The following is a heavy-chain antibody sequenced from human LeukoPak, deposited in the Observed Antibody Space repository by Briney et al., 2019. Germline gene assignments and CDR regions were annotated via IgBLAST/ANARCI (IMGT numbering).Heavy chain of an antibody. CDR1: GGSFRGYY. CDR3: ARGPFAPDV. J-gene: IGHJ6*02. V-gene: IGHV4-34*01. Sequence: SETLSLTCGVYGGSFRGYYWSWIRQPPGKGLEWIGDINYSRVTNYNPSLKSRVTISLDTSKNQFSLKVTSVTAADTAVYYCARGPFAPDVWGQGTTVTVSS. CDR2: INYSRVT.